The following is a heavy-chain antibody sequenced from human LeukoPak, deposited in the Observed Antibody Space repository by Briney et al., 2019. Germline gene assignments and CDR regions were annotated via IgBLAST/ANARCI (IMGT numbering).Heavy chain of an antibody. Sequence: SETLSLTCTVSGGSISSYYWSWIRQPAGKGLEWIERIYTSGSTNYNPSLKSRVTMSVDTSKNQFSLKLSSVTAADTAVYYCAREGAHRSNTIFGPPPYYYMDVWGKGTTVTVSS. CDR1: GGSISSYY. CDR2: IYTSGST. V-gene: IGHV4-4*07. J-gene: IGHJ6*03. CDR3: AREGAHRSNTIFGPPPYYYMDV. D-gene: IGHD3-3*01.